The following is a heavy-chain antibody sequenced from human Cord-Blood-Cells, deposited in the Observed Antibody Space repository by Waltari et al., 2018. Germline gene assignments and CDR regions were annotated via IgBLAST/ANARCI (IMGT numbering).Heavy chain of an antibody. J-gene: IGHJ4*02. CDR3: TRPVSGGGIRHQDY. CDR2: IRSKANSYAT. V-gene: IGHV3-73*01. D-gene: IGHD3-10*02. Sequence: IRSKANSYATAYAASVKGRFTISRDDSKNTAYLQMNSLKTEDTAVYYCTRPVSGGGIRHQDYWGQGTLVTVSS.